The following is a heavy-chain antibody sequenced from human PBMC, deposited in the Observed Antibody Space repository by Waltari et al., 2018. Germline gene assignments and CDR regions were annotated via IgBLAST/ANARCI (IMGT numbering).Heavy chain of an antibody. J-gene: IGHJ3*02. CDR3: ARQVSYSYGPHDAFDI. Sequence: QLQLQESGPGLVKPSETLSLTCTVSGGSISSSSYYWGWIRQPPGKGLEWIGSIYYSGSTYYNPSLKSRVTISVDTSKNQFSRKLSSVTAADTAVYYCARQVSYSYGPHDAFDIWGQGTMVTVSS. V-gene: IGHV4-39*01. CDR1: GGSISSSSYY. CDR2: IYYSGST. D-gene: IGHD5-18*01.